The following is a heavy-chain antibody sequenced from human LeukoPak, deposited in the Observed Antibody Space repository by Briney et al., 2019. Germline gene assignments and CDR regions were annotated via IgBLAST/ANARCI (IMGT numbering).Heavy chain of an antibody. CDR2: INSDGSST. J-gene: IGHJ6*03. D-gene: IGHD2-2*01. Sequence: GGSLRLSCAASGFTFSSYWMHWVRQAPGKGLVWVSRINSDGSSTSYADSVKGRFTISRDNAKNTLYLQMNSLRAEDTAVYYCARSSYYYYYMDVWGKGTTVTVSS. V-gene: IGHV3-74*01. CDR1: GFTFSSYW. CDR3: ARSSYYYYYMDV.